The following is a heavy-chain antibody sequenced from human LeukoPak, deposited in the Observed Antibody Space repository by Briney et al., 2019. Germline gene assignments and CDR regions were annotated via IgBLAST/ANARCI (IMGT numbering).Heavy chain of an antibody. V-gene: IGHV3-49*04. Sequence: PGGSLRLSCTTSGFTFGDYAMTWVRQAPGKGLEWVGFIRSKAYGGTTEHNASAKGRFTISRDDSKSLVYLEMNSLKTEDTAVYYCSRLYYDGRSYFDYWGQGTTVTVSS. D-gene: IGHD3-22*01. J-gene: IGHJ4*02. CDR2: IRSKAYGGTT. CDR3: SRLYYDGRSYFDY. CDR1: GFTFGDYA.